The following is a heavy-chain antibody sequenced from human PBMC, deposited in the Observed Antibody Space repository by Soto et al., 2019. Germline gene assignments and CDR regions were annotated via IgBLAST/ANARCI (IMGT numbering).Heavy chain of an antibody. Sequence: QITLKESGPTLVKPTQTLTLTCTFSGFSLSTIGLGVGWIRQPPGKALEWLALIYWDDDKRYSPSLKSRLTIPKDTSKNQVVLTMTNMDPVDTATYYCAHHVLVRGVKTGGGYFDYWGQGTLVTVSS. D-gene: IGHD3-10*01. CDR1: GFSLSTIGLG. V-gene: IGHV2-5*02. CDR2: IYWDDDK. J-gene: IGHJ4*02. CDR3: AHHVLVRGVKTGGGYFDY.